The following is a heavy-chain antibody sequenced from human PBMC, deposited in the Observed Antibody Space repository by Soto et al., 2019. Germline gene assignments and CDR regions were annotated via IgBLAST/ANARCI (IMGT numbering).Heavy chain of an antibody. CDR1: GEKVCRSR. D-gene: IGHD1-20*01. V-gene: IGHV5-51*07. J-gene: IGHJ4*02. Sequence: SDKGCGEKVCRSRWWPDHQMPGKGLEWMGIIYPGDSDTRYSPSSQGQVTISADKSISTAYLQWSSLKASDTAMYFCARATYNWNHEYWGQGTQVTVSS. CDR2: IYPGDSDT. CDR3: ARATYNWNHEY.